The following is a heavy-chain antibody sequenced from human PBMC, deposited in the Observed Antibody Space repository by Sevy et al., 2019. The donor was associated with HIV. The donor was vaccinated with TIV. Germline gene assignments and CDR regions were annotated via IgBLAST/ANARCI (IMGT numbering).Heavy chain of an antibody. J-gene: IGHJ3*02. CDR1: GFTFSTYT. CDR2: ISSSSNCI. Sequence: GGSLRLSCAASGFTFSTYTMNWVRQAPGKGLEWVASISSSSNCIYYADSVKGRFTISRDNAKNSLYLQMNSLRAEDTAVYYCARPYGSGSWEAFDIWGQGTMVTVSS. V-gene: IGHV3-21*01. CDR3: ARPYGSGSWEAFDI. D-gene: IGHD3-10*01.